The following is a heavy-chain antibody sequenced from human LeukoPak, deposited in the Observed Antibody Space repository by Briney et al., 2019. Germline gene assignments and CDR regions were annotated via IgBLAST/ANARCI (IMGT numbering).Heavy chain of an antibody. CDR3: ARDRYDFWSGYYYYYYYYGMDV. J-gene: IGHJ6*02. Sequence: KPGGSLRLSCAASGFTFSSYSMNCVRQAPGKGLEWVSSISSSSSYIYYADSVKGRFTISRDNAKNSLYLQMNSLRAEDTAVYYCARDRYDFWSGYYYYYYYYGMDVWGQGTTVTVSS. CDR2: ISSSSSYI. CDR1: GFTFSSYS. D-gene: IGHD3-3*01. V-gene: IGHV3-21*01.